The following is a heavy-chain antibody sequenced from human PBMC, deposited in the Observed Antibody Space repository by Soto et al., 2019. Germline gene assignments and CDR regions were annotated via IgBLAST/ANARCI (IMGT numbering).Heavy chain of an antibody. CDR2: INHSGST. D-gene: IGHD2-15*01. J-gene: IGHJ2*01. CDR1: AGSFSGYY. CDR3: ASFVRIGAPPNSFHFPTRRSFDL. Sequence: PETLSLTCAVYAGSFSGYYWSWIRQPPGKGLEWIGEINHSGSTNYNPSLKSRVTISVDTSKNQFSLKLSSVTAADTAVYYCASFVRIGAPPNSFHFPTRRSFDL. V-gene: IGHV4-34*01.